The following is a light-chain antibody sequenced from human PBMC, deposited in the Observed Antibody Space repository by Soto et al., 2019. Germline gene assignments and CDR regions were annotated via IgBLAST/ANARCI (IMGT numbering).Light chain of an antibody. CDR1: QDISNY. V-gene: IGKV1-33*01. J-gene: IGKJ4*01. Sequence: DMQMTQSPSSLSVSVGDRVTITCQVSQDISNYLNCYQQKPGKAPNLLIYDASNLETGVPSRFSGSGSGTDFAFTISSLQPEETATNYCQQYDSLLGGGTKVEI. CDR2: DAS. CDR3: QQYDSL.